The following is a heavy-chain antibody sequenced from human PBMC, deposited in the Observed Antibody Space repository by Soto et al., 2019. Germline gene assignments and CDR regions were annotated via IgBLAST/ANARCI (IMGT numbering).Heavy chain of an antibody. CDR3: AKRRLLGYDSSGYYYDY. CDR1: GFTFSSYA. Sequence: GGSLRLSCAASGFTFSSYAMSWVRQAPGKGLEWVSAISGSGGSTYYADSVKGRFTISRDNSKNTLYLQMNSLRAEDTAVYYCAKRRLLGYDSSGYYYDYWGQGTLVTVPS. J-gene: IGHJ4*02. CDR2: ISGSGGST. V-gene: IGHV3-23*01. D-gene: IGHD3-22*01.